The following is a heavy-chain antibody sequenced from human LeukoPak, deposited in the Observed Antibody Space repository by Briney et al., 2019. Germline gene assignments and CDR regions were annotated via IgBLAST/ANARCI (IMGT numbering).Heavy chain of an antibody. CDR1: GYTFSSHY. J-gene: IGHJ4*02. D-gene: IGHD2-21*01. V-gene: IGHV1-2*02. CDR2: INPNSGAT. CDR3: ERESLIGDSLVRLDY. Sequence: ASVKVSCKASGYTFSSHYMNWVRQAPGQGLEWMGWINPNSGATAYAQKFQGRVTITRDTSISTAYMELSSLRSDDTAVYYCERESLIGDSLVRLDYWGQGTLVTVSS.